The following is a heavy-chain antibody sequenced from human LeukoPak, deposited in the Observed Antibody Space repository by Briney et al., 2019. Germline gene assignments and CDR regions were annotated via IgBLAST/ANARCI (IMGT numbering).Heavy chain of an antibody. V-gene: IGHV3-23*01. J-gene: IGHJ4*02. CDR3: AKAWMDYSNPIDY. D-gene: IGHD4-4*01. CDR2: ISGSGGST. CDR1: GFTFSSYA. Sequence: GGSLRLSCAASGFTFSSYAMSWVRQAPGKGLEWVSAISGSGGSTYYADSVKGRFTISRDNSKNTLYLQMNSLRAEDTAVYYRAKAWMDYSNPIDYWGQGTLVTVSS.